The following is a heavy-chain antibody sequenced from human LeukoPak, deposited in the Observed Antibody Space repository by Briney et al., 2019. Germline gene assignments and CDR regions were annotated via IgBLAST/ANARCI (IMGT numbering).Heavy chain of an antibody. CDR1: DGSINTISDY. J-gene: IGHJ4*02. Sequence: PSETLSLTCSVSDGSINTISDYWGWVRQPPGKGLEWIGSVYYTGSTYYNAPFKSRVTISIDTSKNQFSLKLSSVTAADTAVYYCARGRITMVRGVIYLDYWGQGTLVTVSS. V-gene: IGHV4-39*07. D-gene: IGHD3-10*01. CDR3: ARGRITMVRGVIYLDY. CDR2: VYYTGST.